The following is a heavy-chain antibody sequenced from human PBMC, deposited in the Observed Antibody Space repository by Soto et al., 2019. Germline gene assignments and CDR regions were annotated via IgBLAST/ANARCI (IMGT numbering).Heavy chain of an antibody. CDR1: GGSISSSSYY. Sequence: QLQLQESGPGLVKPSETLSLTCTVSGGSISSSSYYWGWIRQPPGKGLEWIGSIYYSGSTYYNPSLKSRVTISVDTSKNQFSLKLSSVTAADTAVYYCARRREDYYYYYGMDVWGQGTTVTVSS. V-gene: IGHV4-39*01. CDR3: ARRREDYYYYYGMDV. J-gene: IGHJ6*02. CDR2: IYYSGST.